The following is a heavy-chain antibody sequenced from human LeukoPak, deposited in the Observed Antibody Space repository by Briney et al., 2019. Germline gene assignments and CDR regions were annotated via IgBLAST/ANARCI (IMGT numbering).Heavy chain of an antibody. Sequence: ASVKVSCKASGYIFTSYGIGWVRQAPGQGLEWMGWISTYNGNTNYVQTLQGRVTMTTDTPTNTVHVELRRLGSDDAAGYCCARVGYTSGCDHWGQGTLVTVSS. D-gene: IGHD3-3*01. CDR3: ARVGYTSGCDH. CDR1: GYIFTSYG. V-gene: IGHV1-18*01. CDR2: ISTYNGNT. J-gene: IGHJ4*02.